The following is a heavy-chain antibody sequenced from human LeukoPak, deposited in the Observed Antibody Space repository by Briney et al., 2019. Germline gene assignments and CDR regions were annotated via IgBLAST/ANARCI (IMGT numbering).Heavy chain of an antibody. D-gene: IGHD5-24*01. V-gene: IGHV3-30*03. J-gene: IGHJ4*02. Sequence: GGSLRLSCAASGFTFSSYGMHWVRQAPGKGLELVAVISYDGSNKYYADSVKGRFTISRDNSKNTLYLQMNSLRAEDTAVYYCARDRDGYNFQTLLDYWGQGTLVTVSS. CDR1: GFTFSSYG. CDR2: ISYDGSNK. CDR3: ARDRDGYNFQTLLDY.